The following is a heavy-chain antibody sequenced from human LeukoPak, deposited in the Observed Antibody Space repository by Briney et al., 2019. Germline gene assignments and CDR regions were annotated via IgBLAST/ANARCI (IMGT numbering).Heavy chain of an antibody. Sequence: GGSLRLSCAASGFTFSSYWMSWVRQAPGKGLEWVANIKQDGSETYYVDSVKGRFTISRDNAKNSLYLQMNSLRAEDTAVYYCARDRGSVYRSDYFDYWGQGTLVTVSS. J-gene: IGHJ4*02. CDR1: GFTFSSYW. CDR3: ARDRGSVYRSDYFDY. CDR2: IKQDGSET. V-gene: IGHV3-7*01. D-gene: IGHD3-16*02.